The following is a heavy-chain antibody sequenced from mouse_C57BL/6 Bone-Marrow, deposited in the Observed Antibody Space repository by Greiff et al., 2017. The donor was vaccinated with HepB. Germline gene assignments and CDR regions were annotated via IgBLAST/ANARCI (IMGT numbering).Heavy chain of an antibody. Sequence: VQLKLSGAELVRPGASVKLSCTASGFNFKGDYMHWVKQRPEQGLEGIGWIDPENGDTEYASKFQGKATITADTSSNTAYLQLSSLTSEDTAVYYCTLITTVVAGDWYFDVWGTGTTVTVSS. V-gene: IGHV14-4*01. CDR1: GFNFKGDY. CDR2: IDPENGDT. CDR3: TLITTVVAGDWYFDV. J-gene: IGHJ1*03. D-gene: IGHD1-1*01.